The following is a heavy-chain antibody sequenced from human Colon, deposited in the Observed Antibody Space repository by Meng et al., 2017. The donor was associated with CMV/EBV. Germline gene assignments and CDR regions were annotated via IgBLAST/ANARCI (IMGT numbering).Heavy chain of an antibody. CDR3: ARARGATYYFDY. D-gene: IGHD1-26*01. Sequence: GGSLRLSWKGSGYSFASYWIAWVRQLPGKGLEWMGIIYPSDSDTRYSPSFQGQVTISADKSISTANLQWSSLKASDSAMYYCARARGATYYFDYWGQGTLVTVSS. CDR2: IYPSDSDT. J-gene: IGHJ4*02. CDR1: GYSFASYW. V-gene: IGHV5-51*01.